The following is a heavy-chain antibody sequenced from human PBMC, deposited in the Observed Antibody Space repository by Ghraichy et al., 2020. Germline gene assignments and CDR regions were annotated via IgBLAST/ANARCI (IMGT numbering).Heavy chain of an antibody. V-gene: IGHV4-39*01. D-gene: IGHD4-17*01. CDR1: GGSISSSSYY. Sequence: SETLSLTCTVSGGSISSSSYYWGWIRQPPGKGLEWIGSIYYSGSTYYNPSLKSRVTISVDTSKNQFSLKLSSVTAADTAVYYCARPGDYGDVDYWGQGTLVTVSS. CDR3: ARPGDYGDVDY. CDR2: IYYSGST. J-gene: IGHJ4*02.